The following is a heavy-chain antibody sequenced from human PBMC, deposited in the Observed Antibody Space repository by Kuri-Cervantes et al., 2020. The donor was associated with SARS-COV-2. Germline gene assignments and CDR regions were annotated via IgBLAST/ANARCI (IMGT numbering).Heavy chain of an antibody. D-gene: IGHD6-6*01. Sequence: LSLTCAASGFTFSSYWMSWVRQAPGKGLEWVANIKQDGSEKYYVDSVKGRFTISRDNAKNSLYLQMNSLRAEDTAVYYCARHRGRIAARFYYMDVWGKGTTVTVSS. CDR2: IKQDGSEK. J-gene: IGHJ6*03. V-gene: IGHV3-7*01. CDR3: ARHRGRIAARFYYMDV. CDR1: GFTFSSYW.